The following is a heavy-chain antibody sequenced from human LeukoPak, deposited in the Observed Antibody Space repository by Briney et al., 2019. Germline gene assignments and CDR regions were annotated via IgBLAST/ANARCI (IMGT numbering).Heavy chain of an antibody. Sequence: PGGSLRLSCAASGFTFSSYAMSCVRQAPGRGLEWVSAISGNGGTTYYADSVKGRFTISRDNSKNTLYLQMNSLRAEDTAVYYCARESHGELYFDSWGQGTLVTVSS. CDR2: ISGNGGTT. CDR3: ARESHGELYFDS. J-gene: IGHJ4*02. D-gene: IGHD4-17*01. CDR1: GFTFSSYA. V-gene: IGHV3-23*01.